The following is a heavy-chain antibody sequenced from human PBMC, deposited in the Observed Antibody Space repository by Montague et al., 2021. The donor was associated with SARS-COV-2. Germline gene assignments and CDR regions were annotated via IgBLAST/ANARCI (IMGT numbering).Heavy chain of an antibody. CDR1: GDSVSSNSAT. Sequence: CAISGDSVSSNSATWNWVRQSPSRGLEWLGRTYYRSKWYNDYAVSVRGRVTIDPDTSKNQSSLQLNSVTPEDTVIYYCTSGREGNYNVMDVWGQGTTVTVSS. D-gene: IGHD1-1*01. CDR2: TYYRSKWYN. J-gene: IGHJ6*02. V-gene: IGHV6-1*01. CDR3: TSGREGNYNVMDV.